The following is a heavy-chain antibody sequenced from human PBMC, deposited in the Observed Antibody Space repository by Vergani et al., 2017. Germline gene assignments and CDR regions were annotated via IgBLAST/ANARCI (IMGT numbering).Heavy chain of an antibody. D-gene: IGHD3-16*01. Sequence: QVQLVQSGAAVKKPGSSVKVSCKASGGTFSNHGINWLRRAPGQGLEWMGGIIPLFHVANYAQKFQGRVAINADESTNTVYMDLSSLKSEDTAIYYCARDWRPTVGLGFYHYMDVWGEGTSVIVSS. V-gene: IGHV1-69*01. CDR2: IIPLFHVA. CDR1: GGTFSNHG. CDR3: ARDWRPTVGLGFYHYMDV. J-gene: IGHJ6*03.